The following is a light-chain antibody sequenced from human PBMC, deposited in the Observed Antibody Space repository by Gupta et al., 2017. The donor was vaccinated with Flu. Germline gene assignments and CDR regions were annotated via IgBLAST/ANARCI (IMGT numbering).Light chain of an antibody. CDR3: PAWDSNTPDV. V-gene: IGLV3-1*01. Sequence: SYELTQPPSVSVSQGQTTTITCSGDQLGNRYTSWYQQKPGQSPVLVIYQDKKRPAGIPERFSGSNSGNIVTLTITGTQAMDESYVYCPAWDSNTPDVFGTGTKVTVL. CDR1: QLGNRY. CDR2: QDK. J-gene: IGLJ1*01.